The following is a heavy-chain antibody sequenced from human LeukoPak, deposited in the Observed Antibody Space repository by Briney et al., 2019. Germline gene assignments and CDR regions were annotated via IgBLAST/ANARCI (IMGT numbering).Heavy chain of an antibody. CDR2: ISAYNGNT. CDR3: AKDLPAARFFDRVSGSGRDYFDY. Sequence: GASVKVSCKASGYTFTSYGISWVRQAPGQGLEWMGWISAYNGNTNYAQKLQGRVTMTTDTSTSTAYMELRSLRSDDTAVYYCAKDLPAARFFDRVSGSGRDYFDYWGQGTLVTVSS. J-gene: IGHJ4*02. D-gene: IGHD3-10*01. V-gene: IGHV1-18*01. CDR1: GYTFTSYG.